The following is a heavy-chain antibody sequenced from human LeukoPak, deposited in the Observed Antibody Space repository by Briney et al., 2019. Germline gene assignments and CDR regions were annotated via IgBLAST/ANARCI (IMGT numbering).Heavy chain of an antibody. CDR2: INSDGSST. J-gene: IGHJ3*02. CDR1: GFTFSSYW. V-gene: IGHV3-74*01. Sequence: GGSLRLSCAASGFTFSSYWMHWVRQAPGKGLVWVSRINSDGSSTSYADSVQGRFTISRDNAKNTLYLQMNGLRDEDTAVYYCARGTGYAVFDIWGQETMVTVSS. D-gene: IGHD5-12*01. CDR3: ARGTGYAVFDI.